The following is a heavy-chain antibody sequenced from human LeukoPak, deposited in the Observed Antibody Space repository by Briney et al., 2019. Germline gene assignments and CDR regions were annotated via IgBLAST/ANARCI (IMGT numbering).Heavy chain of an antibody. J-gene: IGHJ6*02. D-gene: IGHD6-19*01. CDR3: ASEQWLKREGVYYYYGVAV. CDR1: GYTFTTYD. V-gene: IGHV1-8*01. CDR2: MNPNSGNT. Sequence: ASVKVSCKASGYTFTTYDINWVRHASGQGLEWMGWMNPNSGNTGYAQKFQGRVTMTRNTSTTTAYMELNSLRSEDTAVYYCASEQWLKREGVYYYYGVAVWGQGTTVTVSS.